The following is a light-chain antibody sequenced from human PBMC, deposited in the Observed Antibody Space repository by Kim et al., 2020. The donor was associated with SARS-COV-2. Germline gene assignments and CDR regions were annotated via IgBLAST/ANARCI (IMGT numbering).Light chain of an antibody. CDR2: GAS. J-gene: IGKJ4*01. CDR3: QQYKNWPLA. Sequence: VCPGETAALSRGANQSVNSPLAWYPQKPGQAPRLLIYGASTRATGIPARFSGSGSGTEFTLTISSLQSEDFAVYYCQQYKNWPLAFGGGTKVDIK. CDR1: QSVNSP. V-gene: IGKV3-15*01.